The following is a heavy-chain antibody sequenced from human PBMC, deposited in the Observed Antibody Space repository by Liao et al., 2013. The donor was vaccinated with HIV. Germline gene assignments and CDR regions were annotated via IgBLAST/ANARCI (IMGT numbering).Heavy chain of an antibody. CDR2: FYTSGIT. CDR3: ARSLLKVVAGSLGY. Sequence: QVQLQESGPGLVKPSETLSLTCTVSGGSISSYYWSWIRQPAGKGLEWIGRFYTSGITNYNPSLKSRVTMSVDTSKNQFSLKLSSVTAADTAVYYCARSLLKVVAGSLGYWGQGTLVTVSS. V-gene: IGHV4-4*07. CDR1: GGSISSYY. D-gene: IGHD6-19*01. J-gene: IGHJ4*02.